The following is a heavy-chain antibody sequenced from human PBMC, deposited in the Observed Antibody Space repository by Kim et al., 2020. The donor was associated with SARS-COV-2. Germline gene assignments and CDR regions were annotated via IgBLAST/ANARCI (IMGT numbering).Heavy chain of an antibody. CDR2: FRYSGTT. D-gene: IGHD3-10*01. CDR1: GASIKNSDSY. J-gene: IGHJ4*02. CDR3: ARQAPRLLWFGALGYFDY. V-gene: IGHV4-39*01. Sequence: SETLSLTCSVSGASIKNSDSYWGWMRQSPGKGLEWIGSFRYSGTTYYNPSLKSRVTISVETFNNHLSLTMRFATAADTALYYCARQAPRLLWFGALGYFDYWGQGTLVAVSS.